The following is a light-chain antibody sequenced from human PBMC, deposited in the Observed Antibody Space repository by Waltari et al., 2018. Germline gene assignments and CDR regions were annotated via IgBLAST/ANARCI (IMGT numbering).Light chain of an antibody. V-gene: IGKV1-33*01. Sequence: DIQMTQSPSSLSAYIGDRVNITCQASQDIINYLNWYQQTPGKAPKLLIYDASNLATGVPSRFSGGGSGTDFSLTITSLHPEDIATYFCQQYENLPYTFGQGTKLEIK. CDR3: QQYENLPYT. CDR1: QDIINY. CDR2: DAS. J-gene: IGKJ2*01.